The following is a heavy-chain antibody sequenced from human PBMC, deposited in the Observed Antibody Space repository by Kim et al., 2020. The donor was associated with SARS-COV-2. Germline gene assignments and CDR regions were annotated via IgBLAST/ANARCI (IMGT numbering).Heavy chain of an antibody. J-gene: IGHJ3*02. D-gene: IGHD1-7*01. CDR3: AKVVASDELGAFDI. Sequence: DSVKGRFTISRDNAKNSLYLQMNSLRAEDTALYYCAKVVASDELGAFDIWGQGTMVTVSS. V-gene: IGHV3-9*01.